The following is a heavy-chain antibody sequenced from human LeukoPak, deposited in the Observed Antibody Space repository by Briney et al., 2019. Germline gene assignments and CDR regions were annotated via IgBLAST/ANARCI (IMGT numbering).Heavy chain of an antibody. CDR2: ISSSSSYI. Sequence: GGSLRLSCAASGFTFSSYWMSWVRQAPGKGLEWVSSISSSSSYIYYADSVKGRFTISRDNAKNSLYLQMNSLRAEDTAVYYCAGSPDDSSSFYWGQGTLVTVSS. J-gene: IGHJ4*02. CDR3: AGSPDDSSSFY. D-gene: IGHD6-6*01. V-gene: IGHV3-21*01. CDR1: GFTFSSYW.